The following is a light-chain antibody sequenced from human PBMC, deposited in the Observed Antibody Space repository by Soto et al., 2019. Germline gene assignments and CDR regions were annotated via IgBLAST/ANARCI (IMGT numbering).Light chain of an antibody. J-gene: IGKJ4*01. CDR3: QQRSDWPST. CDR1: QSVSRY. Sequence: DIVLKQSPATLSLSPGERATLSCRASQSVSRYLAWYQQKPGQAPRLLIYDASNRATGIPARFSGSGSATDFTLTISSLGPEDLAVYYCQQRSDWPSTFGGGTKVEI. CDR2: DAS. V-gene: IGKV3-11*01.